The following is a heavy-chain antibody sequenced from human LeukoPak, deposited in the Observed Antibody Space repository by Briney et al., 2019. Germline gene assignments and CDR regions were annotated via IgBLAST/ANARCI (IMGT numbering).Heavy chain of an antibody. Sequence: PGGSLRLSCAASGFTFSSYGMSWVRQAPGKGLEWVSYISSSGSTIYYADSVKGRFTISRDNAKNSLYLQMNSLRAEDTAVYYCARARDYYYMDVWGKGTTVTISS. CDR3: ARARDYYYMDV. CDR1: GFTFSSYG. D-gene: IGHD3-10*01. V-gene: IGHV3-48*04. CDR2: ISSSGSTI. J-gene: IGHJ6*03.